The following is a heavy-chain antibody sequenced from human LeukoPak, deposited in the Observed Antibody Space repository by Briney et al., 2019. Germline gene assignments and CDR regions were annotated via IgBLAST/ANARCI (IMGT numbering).Heavy chain of an antibody. CDR1: GGSFSGYY. CDR3: AREAPRSGASGYYFRLFDY. D-gene: IGHD3-22*01. CDR2: IYHSGST. Sequence: SETLSLTCAVYGGSFSGYYWSWIRQPPGKGLEWIGYIYHSGSTYYNPSLKSRVTISVDRSKNQFSLKLSSVTAADSAVYYCAREAPRSGASGYYFRLFDYWGQGTLVTVSS. V-gene: IGHV4-30-2*01. J-gene: IGHJ4*02.